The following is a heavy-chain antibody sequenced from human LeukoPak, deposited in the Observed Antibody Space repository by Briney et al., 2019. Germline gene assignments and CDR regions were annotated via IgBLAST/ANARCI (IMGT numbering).Heavy chain of an antibody. CDR3: AKDLGIAVAGDFDY. D-gene: IGHD6-19*01. CDR1: GFTFSSYG. J-gene: IGHJ4*02. CDR2: ISGSGGT. V-gene: IGHV3-23*01. Sequence: GGSLRLSCAASGFTFSSYGMSWVRQAPGKGLEWVSSISGSGGTNYADSVKGRFTISRDNSKNTLYLQVNSLRAEDTAVYYCAKDLGIAVAGDFDYWGQGTLVTVSS.